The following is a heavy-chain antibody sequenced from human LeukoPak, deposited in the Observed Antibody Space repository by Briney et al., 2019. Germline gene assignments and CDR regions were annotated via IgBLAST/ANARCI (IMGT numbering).Heavy chain of an antibody. CDR2: ISGSGGKT. J-gene: IGHJ4*02. Sequence: ETLSLTCAVYGGSFSGYYWSWIRQPPGKGLEWVSAISGSGGKTYYADSVKGRFTISRDNSKNTLYLQMNSLRAEDTAVYYCAKGRKWELPFDYWGQGTLVTVSS. CDR1: GGSFSGYY. V-gene: IGHV3-23*01. D-gene: IGHD1-26*01. CDR3: AKGRKWELPFDY.